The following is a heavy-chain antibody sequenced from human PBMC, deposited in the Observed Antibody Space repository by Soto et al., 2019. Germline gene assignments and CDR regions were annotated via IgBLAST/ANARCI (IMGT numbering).Heavy chain of an antibody. V-gene: IGHV3-23*01. Sequence: EVQLLESGGGLVQPGGSLRLSCAASGFTFTTYAMSWVRQPPGKGQEWVSGISSSGDIPYYADSVKGRFTISRDQSKKTVYLQMNSLRAEDTALYYCAKVNSIVGDGDHDYWGQGTLGSVSS. CDR1: GFTFTTYA. CDR3: AKVNSIVGDGDHDY. CDR2: ISSSGDIP. J-gene: IGHJ4*02. D-gene: IGHD4-17*01.